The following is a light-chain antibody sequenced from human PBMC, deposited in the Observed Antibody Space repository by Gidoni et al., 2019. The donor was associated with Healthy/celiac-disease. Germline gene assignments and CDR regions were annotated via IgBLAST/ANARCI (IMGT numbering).Light chain of an antibody. Sequence: SSELTQDPAVSVALGQTVRITCQGDSLRSYYASWYQQKPGQAPVLVIYAKNNRPSGIPDRFSGSSSGNTASFTITGAQAEDEADYYGNSRDSSGNHVVFGGGTKLTVL. V-gene: IGLV3-19*01. CDR2: AKN. CDR1: SLRSYY. J-gene: IGLJ2*01. CDR3: NSRDSSGNHVV.